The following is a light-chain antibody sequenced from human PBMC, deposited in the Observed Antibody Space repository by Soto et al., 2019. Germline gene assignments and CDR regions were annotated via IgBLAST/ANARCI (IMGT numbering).Light chain of an antibody. CDR1: QSAGNF. CDR3: QQHNQWPIT. CDR2: YIS. V-gene: IGKV3D-15*01. Sequence: EIVMTQSPATLSVSPGETASLSCRASQSAGNFLAWYKQKPGQAPRLVIYYISTRATGIPARFSGSGSGTDFTLTISSLQSEDSEVYYCQQHNQWPITFGQGTRLEIK. J-gene: IGKJ5*01.